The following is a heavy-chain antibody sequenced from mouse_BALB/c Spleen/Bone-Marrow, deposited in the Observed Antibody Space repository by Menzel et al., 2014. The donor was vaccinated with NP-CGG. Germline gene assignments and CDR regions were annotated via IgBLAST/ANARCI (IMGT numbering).Heavy chain of an antibody. J-gene: IGHJ3*01. CDR1: GFNIXDTY. CDR2: IDXANGNT. D-gene: IGHD1-1*01. V-gene: IGHV14-3*02. CDR3: SSYYYGSSTFAY. Sequence: EVKLVESGAELVKPGASVKLSCTASGFNIXDTYXHWVKQRPXXGLEWIXXIDXANGNTKYDPKFQGKATITADTSSNTAYLQLSSLTSEDTAVYYCSSYYYGSSTFAYWGQGTLVTVSA.